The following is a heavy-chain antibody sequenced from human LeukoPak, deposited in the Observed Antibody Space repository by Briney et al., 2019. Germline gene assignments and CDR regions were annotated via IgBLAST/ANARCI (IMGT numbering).Heavy chain of an antibody. CDR2: IYYSGST. CDR1: GGSISGYY. Sequence: SETLSLTCTVSGGSISGYYWSWIRQPPGKGLEWIGYIYYSGSTNYNPSLKSRVTISLDTSKNQFSPKLSSVTAADTAVYYCARVPLYSSSWYYYYGMDVWGQGTTVTVSS. CDR3: ARVPLYSSSWYYYYGMDV. J-gene: IGHJ6*02. V-gene: IGHV4-59*01. D-gene: IGHD6-13*01.